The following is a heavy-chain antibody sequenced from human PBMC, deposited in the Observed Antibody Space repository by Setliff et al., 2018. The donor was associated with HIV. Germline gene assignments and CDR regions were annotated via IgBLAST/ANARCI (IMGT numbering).Heavy chain of an antibody. CDR2: IYTSGRT. J-gene: IGHJ5*01. CDR3: ARRVLQDSTITSSNWFDS. CDR1: GGSINSYY. D-gene: IGHD2-2*01. V-gene: IGHV4-4*09. Sequence: PSETLSLTCSVSGGSINSYYWNWIRQPPGKGLEWIGHIYTSGRTNYNPSLKSRVTISIDMSENQFSLKLSSVTAADTAVYFCARRVLQDSTITSSNWFDSWGQGMMVTVSS.